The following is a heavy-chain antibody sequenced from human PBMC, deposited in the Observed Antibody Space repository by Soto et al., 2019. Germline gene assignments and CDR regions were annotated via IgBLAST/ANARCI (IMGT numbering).Heavy chain of an antibody. J-gene: IGHJ6*02. CDR2: IIPIFGTA. CDR1: GGTFSSYA. V-gene: IGHV1-69*13. CDR3: ARGSPVGHDYGDSDYYYGMDV. Sequence: ASVKVSCKASGGTFSSYAISWVRQAPGQGLEWMGGIIPIFGTANYAQKFQGRVTITADESTSTAYMELSSLRSEDTAVYYCARGSPVGHDYGDSDYYYGMDVWGQGTTVTVSS. D-gene: IGHD4-17*01.